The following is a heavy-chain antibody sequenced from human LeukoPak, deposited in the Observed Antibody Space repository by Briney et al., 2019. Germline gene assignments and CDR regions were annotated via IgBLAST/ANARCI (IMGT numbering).Heavy chain of an antibody. J-gene: IGHJ6*02. CDR3: ARESIVVVAAARGNYYHGMDV. CDR2: ISTGGITK. CDR1: GFTLSSYE. D-gene: IGHD2-2*01. Sequence: GGSLRLSCAASGFTLSSYEMNWVRQAPEKGLEWVSYISTGGITKYYAESVKGRFTISRDNAKNSLYLQMNSLRAEDTAVYYCARESIVVVAAARGNYYHGMDVWGQGTTVTVSS. V-gene: IGHV3-48*03.